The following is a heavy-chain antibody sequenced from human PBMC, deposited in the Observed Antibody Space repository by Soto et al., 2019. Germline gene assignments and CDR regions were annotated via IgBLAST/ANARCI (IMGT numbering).Heavy chain of an antibody. J-gene: IGHJ6*04. Sequence: QVQLVESGGGVVQPGRSRRLSCAASGFTFRSYAMHWVRQAPGKGLEWVAVISYDGTNKYVADSVKGRFTISRDNSKNPMYLQMNALRAEDTAVYYCGSSCKWGGSWPHFYSGMDVWGEGTTVTVSS. CDR2: ISYDGTNK. CDR3: GSSCKWGGSWPHFYSGMDV. D-gene: IGHD6-13*01. V-gene: IGHV3-30-3*01. CDR1: GFTFRSYA.